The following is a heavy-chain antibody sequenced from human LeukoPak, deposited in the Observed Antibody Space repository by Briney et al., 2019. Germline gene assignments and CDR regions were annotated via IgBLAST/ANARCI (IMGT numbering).Heavy chain of an antibody. J-gene: IGHJ4*02. CDR3: ARVSTDCKKYKCYNS. CDR2: ISAYNANT. CDR1: GFTFANYG. Sequence: ASVKVSCKASGFTFANYGVSWVRQAPGQGLEWMGWISAYNANTNYAQRFQGRVTVTTDTSTSTAYMELRSLRSDDTAVYYCARVSTDCKKYKCYNSWGQGTLVTVSS. V-gene: IGHV1-18*01. D-gene: IGHD2/OR15-2a*01.